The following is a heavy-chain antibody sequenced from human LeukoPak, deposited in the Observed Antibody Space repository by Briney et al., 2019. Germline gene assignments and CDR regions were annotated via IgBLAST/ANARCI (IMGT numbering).Heavy chain of an antibody. V-gene: IGHV3-30*02. Sequence: GGSLRLSCAGYGFTFSAYSIHWVRQAPGKGLEWVAFIRFDGGNKYYADSVKGRFTISRDNAKNTLYLQMNSLRPEDMALYYCAKVMAAAGTKQFDDAFDVWGQGTMVIV. D-gene: IGHD6-13*01. CDR2: IRFDGGNK. CDR3: AKVMAAAGTKQFDDAFDV. J-gene: IGHJ3*01. CDR1: GFTFSAYS.